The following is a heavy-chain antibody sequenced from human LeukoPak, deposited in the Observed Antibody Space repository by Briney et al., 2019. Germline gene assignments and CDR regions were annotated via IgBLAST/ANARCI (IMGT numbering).Heavy chain of an antibody. V-gene: IGHV1-18*01. CDR2: ISAYNGNT. J-gene: IGHJ4*02. Sequence: ASVEVSCKASGYTFTSYGISWVRQAPGQGLEWMGWISAYNGNTNYAQNLQGRVTMTTDTSTSTAYMELRSLRSDDTAVYYCARDGGGVGALSPDYWGQGTLVTVSS. CDR1: GYTFTSYG. D-gene: IGHD1-26*01. CDR3: ARDGGGVGALSPDY.